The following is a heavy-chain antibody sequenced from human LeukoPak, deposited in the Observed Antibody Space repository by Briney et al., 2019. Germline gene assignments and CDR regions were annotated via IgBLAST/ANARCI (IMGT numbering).Heavy chain of an antibody. D-gene: IGHD4-11*01. CDR3: AKSYFDYSTYYSYYFNL. V-gene: IGHV4-4*09. CDR1: GGSISGGY. Sequence: SETLSLTCTVSGGSISGGYWSWIRQPPGRGLEWIGYVYTSGSTNFNPSLKSRVTISVDTSKSQFALKLSSVTAADTAVYYCAKSYFDYSTYYSYYFNLWGQGALVTVSS. CDR2: VYTSGST. J-gene: IGHJ4*02.